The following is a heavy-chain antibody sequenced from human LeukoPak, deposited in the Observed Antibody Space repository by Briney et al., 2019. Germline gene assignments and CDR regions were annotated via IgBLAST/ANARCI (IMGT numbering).Heavy chain of an antibody. CDR2: IYYSGST. V-gene: IGHV4-59*08. CDR3: ARVRLDTAMVARDAFDI. Sequence: SETLSLTCTVSGGSISSYYWSWIRQPPGKGLEWIGYIYYSGSTNYNPSLKSRVTISVDTSKNQFSLKLSSVTAADTAVYYCARVRLDTAMVARDAFDIWGQGTMVTVSS. CDR1: GGSISSYY. D-gene: IGHD5-18*01. J-gene: IGHJ3*02.